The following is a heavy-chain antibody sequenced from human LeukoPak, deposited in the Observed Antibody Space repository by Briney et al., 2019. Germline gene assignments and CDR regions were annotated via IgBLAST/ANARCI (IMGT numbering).Heavy chain of an antibody. D-gene: IGHD3-10*01. V-gene: IGHV3-74*01. CDR1: GFTFSSYW. CDR3: ARSLTYYYGSGNFDY. J-gene: IGHJ4*02. CDR2: INSDGSST. Sequence: GGSLRLSCAASGFTFSSYWMHWVRQAPGKGLVWVSRINSDGSSTSYADSVKGRFTISRDNAKNTLYLQMNSLRAEDTAVYYCARSLTYYYGSGNFDYWGQGTLVTVSS.